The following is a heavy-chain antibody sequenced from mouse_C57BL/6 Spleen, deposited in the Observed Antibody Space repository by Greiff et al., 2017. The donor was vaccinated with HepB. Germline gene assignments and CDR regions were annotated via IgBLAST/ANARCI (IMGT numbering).Heavy chain of an antibody. CDR2: INPNYGTT. J-gene: IGHJ2*01. D-gene: IGHD2-13*01. CDR1: GYSFTTYY. CDR3: ATDCVGY. Sequence: EVKLQQSGPELVMPGASVKISCKASGYSFTTYYMYWVKQRNVKSLEWIGEINPNYGTTSYNQKFKDKATLTVDKSSSTAYMQLNSLTSEDSAVYYCATDCVGYCGQGTTLSDAS. V-gene: IGHV1-39*01.